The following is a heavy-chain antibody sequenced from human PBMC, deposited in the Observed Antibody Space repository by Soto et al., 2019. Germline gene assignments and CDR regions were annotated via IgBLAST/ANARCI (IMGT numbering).Heavy chain of an antibody. CDR3: ARGGYGNDAFDI. V-gene: IGHV4-31*03. J-gene: IGHJ3*02. Sequence: SETLSLTCTVSGGSISSGGYYWSWIRQHPGKGLEWIGYIYYSGSTCYNPSLKSRVTISVDTSKNQFSLKLSSVTAADTAVYYCARGGYGNDAFDIWGQGTMVTVSS. CDR2: IYYSGST. CDR1: GGSISSGGYY. D-gene: IGHD5-12*01.